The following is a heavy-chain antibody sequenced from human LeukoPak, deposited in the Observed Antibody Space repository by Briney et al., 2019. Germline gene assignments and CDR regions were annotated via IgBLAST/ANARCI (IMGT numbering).Heavy chain of an antibody. V-gene: IGHV3-74*01. D-gene: IGHD5-18*01. CDR2: INSDGSST. J-gene: IGHJ4*02. Sequence: GGSLRLSCAASGFTFSSYWMHWVRQAPGKGLVWVSRINSDGSSTSYADSVKGRFTISRDNAKNSLYLQMNSLRAEDTAVYYCAREPIVGSYGYDYWGQGTLVTVSS. CDR3: AREPIVGSYGYDY. CDR1: GFTFSSYW.